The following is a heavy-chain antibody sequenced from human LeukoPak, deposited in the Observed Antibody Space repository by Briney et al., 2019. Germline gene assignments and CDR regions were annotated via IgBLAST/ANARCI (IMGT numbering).Heavy chain of an antibody. CDR3: ARATRTTNFHY. Sequence: GGSLRLSCAASGFTFSNYNMNWVRQAPGKGLEWVSSISSSSNYIYYADSVKGRFTISRDNAKNSLYLQMNSLRADDTAVYYCARATRTTNFHYWGQGSLVTVSS. D-gene: IGHD1/OR15-1a*01. CDR1: GFTFSNYN. J-gene: IGHJ4*02. CDR2: ISSSSNYI. V-gene: IGHV3-21*01.